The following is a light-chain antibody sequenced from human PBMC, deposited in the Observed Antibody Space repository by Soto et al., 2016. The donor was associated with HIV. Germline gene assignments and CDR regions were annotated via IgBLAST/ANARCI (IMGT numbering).Light chain of an antibody. CDR2: ATY. Sequence: DIQMTQSPSSMSASVGDRVTITCRASQAINSRLAWHQQKPGKAPEVLITATYTLQAGVPSRFSGSASGGTGTDFTLTIDSLQPEDFATYYCQQTDSFPFTFGPGT. J-gene: IGKJ3*01. V-gene: IGKV1-12*01. CDR1: QAINSR. CDR3: QQTDSFPFT.